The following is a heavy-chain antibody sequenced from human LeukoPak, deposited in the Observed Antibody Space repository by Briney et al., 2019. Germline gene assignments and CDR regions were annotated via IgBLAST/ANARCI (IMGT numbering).Heavy chain of an antibody. J-gene: IGHJ5*02. Sequence: GASVKVSCKASGYTFTGYHMHWLRQAPGQGLEWMGWINPNSGATNYAQKLQGRVTMTRDTSISTAYMELSRLTSDDTAVYYCATISLTSTWDNWFDPWGQGTLVIVSS. D-gene: IGHD6-13*01. V-gene: IGHV1-2*02. CDR3: ATISLTSTWDNWFDP. CDR1: GYTFTGYH. CDR2: INPNSGAT.